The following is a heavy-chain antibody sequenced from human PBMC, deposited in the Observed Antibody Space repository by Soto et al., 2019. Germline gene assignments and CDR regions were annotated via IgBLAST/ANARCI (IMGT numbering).Heavy chain of an antibody. CDR1: GFTFSSYA. Sequence: GGSLRLSCSASGFTFSSYAMSWVRQAPGKGLEWVSAISGSGGSTYYADSVKGRFTISRDNSKNTLYLQMNSLRAEDTAVYYCAKDRKSRGYCSGGSCYSYYYYYMDVWGKGTTVTVSS. CDR3: AKDRKSRGYCSGGSCYSYYYYYMDV. V-gene: IGHV3-23*01. J-gene: IGHJ6*03. CDR2: ISGSGGST. D-gene: IGHD2-15*01.